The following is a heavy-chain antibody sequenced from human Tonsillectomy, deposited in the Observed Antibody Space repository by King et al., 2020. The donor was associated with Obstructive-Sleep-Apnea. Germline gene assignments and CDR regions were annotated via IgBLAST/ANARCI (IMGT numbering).Heavy chain of an antibody. V-gene: IGHV3-49*03. J-gene: IGHJ6*02. D-gene: IGHD2-21*01. CDR1: GFTFGDYA. CDR2: IRSELYSGTT. Sequence: EVQLVESGGGLVQPGRSLRLSCTASGFTFGDYAMSWFRQAPGKGLEWVGFIRSELYSGTTQYAASVKGRFTISRDDSKSIAYLHMNSLKIEDTAVYYCGRDIRDVVPRRNRYFYYGMDVWGQGTTVIVSS. CDR3: GRDIRDVVPRRNRYFYYGMDV.